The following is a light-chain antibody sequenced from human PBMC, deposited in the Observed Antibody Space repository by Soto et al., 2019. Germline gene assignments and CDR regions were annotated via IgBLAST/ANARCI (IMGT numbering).Light chain of an antibody. CDR2: EVK. J-gene: IGLJ1*01. V-gene: IGLV2-14*01. Sequence: QSALTQPASVSGSPGQSITISCTGTTNDVGASNYVSWYQHHPGEAPKLVIYEVKNRPSGVSHRFSGSKSGNTASLTLSWLQADDEADYYCASFGTTTSLYVFGTGTKVTVL. CDR3: ASFGTTTSLYV. CDR1: TNDVGASNY.